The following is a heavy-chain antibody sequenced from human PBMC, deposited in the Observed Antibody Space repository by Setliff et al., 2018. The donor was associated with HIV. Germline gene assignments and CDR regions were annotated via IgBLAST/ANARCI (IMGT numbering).Heavy chain of an antibody. CDR3: ARDRYGESPDY. D-gene: IGHD4-17*01. J-gene: IGHJ4*02. CDR1: GYTITSHA. V-gene: IGHV7-4-1*02. Sequence: ASVKVSCKASGYTITSHAMNWVRQAPGQGPEWMGWINTKNGDPTYARDFTGRFVFSLDTSVSTTYLQIISLQAEDTAVYYCARDRYGESPDYWGQGTLVTVSS. CDR2: INTKNGDP.